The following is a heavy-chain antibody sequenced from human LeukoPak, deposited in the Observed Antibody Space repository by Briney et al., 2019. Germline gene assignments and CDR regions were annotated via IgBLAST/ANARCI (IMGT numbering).Heavy chain of an antibody. CDR3: ARVRGGWLFDAFDI. Sequence: GGSLRLFCAASGFTFSTYPMHWVRQAPGRGLEYVSVIRSNGVSTYYANSVKGRFTISRDNSKNTLYLQMGSLRAEDMAVYYCARVRGGWLFDAFDIWGRGTMVTVSS. V-gene: IGHV3-64*01. CDR1: GFTFSTYP. D-gene: IGHD3-9*01. J-gene: IGHJ3*02. CDR2: IRSNGVST.